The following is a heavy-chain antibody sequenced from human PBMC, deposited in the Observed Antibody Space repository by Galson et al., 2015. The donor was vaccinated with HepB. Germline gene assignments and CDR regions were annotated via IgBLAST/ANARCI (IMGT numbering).Heavy chain of an antibody. CDR2: MNDNSRTI. CDR3: VKYWGPLNFNIYYMDV. D-gene: IGHD3-16*01. Sequence: SLRLSCAASGFPFSTNAMTWVRQAPGKGLEWVSAMNDNSRTIYYADSVRGRFTISRDNSKNTLFLQMNSLRVEGTAVYYCVKYWGPLNFNIYYMDVWGKGTTVTVSS. CDR1: GFPFSTNA. V-gene: IGHV3-23*01. J-gene: IGHJ6*03.